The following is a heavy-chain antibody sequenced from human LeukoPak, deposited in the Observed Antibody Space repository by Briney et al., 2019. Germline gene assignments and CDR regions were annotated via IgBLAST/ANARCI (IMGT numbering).Heavy chain of an antibody. Sequence: ASVKVSCKASGYTFTGYYMHWVRQAPGQGLEWMGWINPNSGGTNYAQKFQGRVTMTRDTSISTAYMELSRLRSDDTAVYYCARGDTMVRGESNWFDPRGQGTLVTVSS. J-gene: IGHJ5*02. D-gene: IGHD3-10*01. CDR1: GYTFTGYY. CDR3: ARGDTMVRGESNWFDP. V-gene: IGHV1-2*02. CDR2: INPNSGGT.